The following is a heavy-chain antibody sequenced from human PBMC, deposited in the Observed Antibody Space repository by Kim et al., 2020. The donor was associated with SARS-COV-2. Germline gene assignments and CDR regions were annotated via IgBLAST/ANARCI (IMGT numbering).Heavy chain of an antibody. J-gene: IGHJ4*02. D-gene: IGHD3-22*01. V-gene: IGHV3-23*01. Sequence: GGSLRLSCAASGFTFSSYAMSWVRQAPGKGLEWVSAISGSGGSTYYADSVKGRFTISRDNSKNTLYLQMNSLRAEDTAVYYCAKPYYYDSSGYFPMFDYWGQGTLVTVSS. CDR3: AKPYYYDSSGYFPMFDY. CDR1: GFTFSSYA. CDR2: ISGSGGST.